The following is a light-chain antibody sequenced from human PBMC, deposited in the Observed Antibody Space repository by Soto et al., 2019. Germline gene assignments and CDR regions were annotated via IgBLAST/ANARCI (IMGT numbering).Light chain of an antibody. CDR2: DAS. V-gene: IGKV3-20*01. CDR3: QQYGTSPWT. CDR1: QSISSNY. Sequence: EIVLTQSPGTLSLSPGERATLSCRASQSISSNYLAWYQHKPGQAPRLLIYDASSKATGTPDRFSGSGSGTDFTLTISRLEPEDFAVYYCQQYGTSPWTFGQGTRLEIK. J-gene: IGKJ5*01.